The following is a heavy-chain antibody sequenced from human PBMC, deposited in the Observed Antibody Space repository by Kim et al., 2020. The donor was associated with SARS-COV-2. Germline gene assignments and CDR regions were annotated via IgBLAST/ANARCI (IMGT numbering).Heavy chain of an antibody. Sequence: NPSLKSRVTISVDKSKNQFSLKLNSVTAADTAVYYCARRQYTSGWYIDYWGQGTLVIVSS. V-gene: IGHV4-4*02. CDR3: ARRQYTSGWYIDY. J-gene: IGHJ4*02. D-gene: IGHD6-19*01.